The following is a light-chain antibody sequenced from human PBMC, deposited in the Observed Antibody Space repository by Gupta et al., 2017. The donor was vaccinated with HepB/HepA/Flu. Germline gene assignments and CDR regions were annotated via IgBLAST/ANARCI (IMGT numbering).Light chain of an antibody. J-gene: IGLJ2*01. V-gene: IGLV2-23*02. Sequence: QSALTPPDSVSGSTGQSNPLSCTGISSDFGSYNFVSWYHQYPGKAPKLMIYEVTKRPSGVFNRFSGSKSGNTASLTISGLQAEDEADYYCCSYANSTTLFAGGTKLTVL. CDR1: SSDFGSYNF. CDR2: EVT. CDR3: CSYANSTTL.